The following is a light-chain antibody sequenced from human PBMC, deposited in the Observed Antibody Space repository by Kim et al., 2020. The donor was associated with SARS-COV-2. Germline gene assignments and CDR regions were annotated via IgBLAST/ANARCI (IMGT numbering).Light chain of an antibody. CDR3: QVWDSSSYHPYV. CDR1: NIGSKS. J-gene: IGLJ1*01. V-gene: IGLV3-21*04. CDR2: YDS. Sequence: SYELTQPPSVSVAPGKTARITCGGNNIGSKSVHWYQQKPGQAPVLVIYYDSDRPSGIPERFSGSNSGNKATPTISRVEAGDEADYYCQVWDSSSYHPYVF.